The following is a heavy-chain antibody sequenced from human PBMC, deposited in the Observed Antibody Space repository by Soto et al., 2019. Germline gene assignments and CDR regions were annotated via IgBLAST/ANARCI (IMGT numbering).Heavy chain of an antibody. V-gene: IGHV3-30*18. CDR3: AKTAHPGELLQDFHY. CDR2: ISYDGSNK. J-gene: IGHJ4*02. CDR1: GFTFSSYG. D-gene: IGHD3-10*01. Sequence: QVQLVESGGGVVEPGRSLRLFCGASGFTFSSYGMHWVRQARGKGLEWVAVISYDGSNKYYADSVKGRFTICRDNSKNPLYLQMNSRRAEDTTVYYCAKTAHPGELLQDFHYWGQGTMVTDSS.